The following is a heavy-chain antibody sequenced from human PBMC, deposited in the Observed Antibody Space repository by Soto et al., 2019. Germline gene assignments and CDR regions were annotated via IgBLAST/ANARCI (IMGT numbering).Heavy chain of an antibody. J-gene: IGHJ4*02. CDR2: IYSGGST. CDR1: GFTISSNY. V-gene: IGHV3-66*04. CDR3: ASHPPYYGSGIADDS. Sequence: GGSLRLSCAASGFTISSNYMSWVRQAPGKGLEWVSVIYSGGSTYHADSVKGRFTISRDNSKNTLYLQMNSLRAEDTAVYYCASHPPYYGSGIADDSWGQGTLVTVSS. D-gene: IGHD3-10*01.